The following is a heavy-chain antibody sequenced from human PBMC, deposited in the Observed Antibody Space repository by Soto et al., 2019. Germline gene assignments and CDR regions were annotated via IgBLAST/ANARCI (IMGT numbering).Heavy chain of an antibody. Sequence: QVQLQESGPGLVKPSQTLSLTCTVSGGSISSGDYYWSWIRQPPGKGLEWIGYIYYSGSTYYNPSLKSRVTISXXTXKXXFSLKLSSVTAADTAVYYCASDRLWGPRVSGGYSPWGQGTLVTVSS. CDR2: IYYSGST. J-gene: IGHJ5*02. CDR3: ASDRLWGPRVSGGYSP. CDR1: GGSISSGDYY. D-gene: IGHD3-22*01. V-gene: IGHV4-30-4*01.